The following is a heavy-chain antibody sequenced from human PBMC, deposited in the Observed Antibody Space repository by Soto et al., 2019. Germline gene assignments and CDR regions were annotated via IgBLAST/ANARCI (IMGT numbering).Heavy chain of an antibody. CDR2: IYYSGST. CDR1: GGSISSSSYY. J-gene: IGHJ4*02. V-gene: IGHV4-39*01. D-gene: IGHD3-22*01. Sequence: QLQLQESGPGLVKPSETLSLTCTVSGGSISSSSYYWGWIRQPPGKGLEWIGSIYYSGSTYYNPSLKSRVTISVDTSKNQFSLKLSSVTAADTAVYYCARHAGLITMIGYWGQGTLVTVSS. CDR3: ARHAGLITMIGY.